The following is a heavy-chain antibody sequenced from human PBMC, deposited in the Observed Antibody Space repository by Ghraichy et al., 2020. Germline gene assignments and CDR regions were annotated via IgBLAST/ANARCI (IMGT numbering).Heavy chain of an antibody. Sequence: ASVKVSCKASGYTFTDFYIHWVRQAPGQGLQWMGWISPASGDTNPAQTFQGRLTMTADTSITTAYLELNTLRSDDTATYYCATLGADSSGRPIDSWGQGTLVTVSS. CDR1: GYTFTDFY. CDR2: ISPASGDT. D-gene: IGHD3-22*01. V-gene: IGHV1-2*02. CDR3: ATLGADSSGRPIDS. J-gene: IGHJ4*02.